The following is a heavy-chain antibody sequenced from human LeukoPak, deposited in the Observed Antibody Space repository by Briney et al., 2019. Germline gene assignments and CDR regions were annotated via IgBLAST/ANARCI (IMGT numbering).Heavy chain of an antibody. Sequence: SVKVSCKASGGTFSSYAISWVRQAPGQGLEWMGGIIPIFGTANYAQKFQGRVTITTDESTSTAYMELSSLRSEDTAVYYCARGWGKLELLAYWGQGTLVTVSS. D-gene: IGHD1-7*01. CDR1: GGTFSSYA. V-gene: IGHV1-69*05. CDR2: IIPIFGTA. J-gene: IGHJ4*02. CDR3: ARGWGKLELLAY.